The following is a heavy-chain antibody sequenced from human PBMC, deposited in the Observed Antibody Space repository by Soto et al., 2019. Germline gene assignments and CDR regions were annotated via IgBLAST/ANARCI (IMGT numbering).Heavy chain of an antibody. CDR1: GYTFGSYG. D-gene: IGHD3-9*01. J-gene: IGHJ5*02. V-gene: IGHV1-3*01. CDR2: IRAGRGDT. Sequence: QVQLVQSGAEVKKPGASVIVSCKAPGYTFGSYGVHWVRQAPGQRLEWTGWIRAGRGDTRYSQHFQDRVTVMKDTAGTTVFMALWSLRTDDTTVYYCAKELPGSPNRDTCGQGTLVIVSS. CDR3: AKELPGSPNRDT.